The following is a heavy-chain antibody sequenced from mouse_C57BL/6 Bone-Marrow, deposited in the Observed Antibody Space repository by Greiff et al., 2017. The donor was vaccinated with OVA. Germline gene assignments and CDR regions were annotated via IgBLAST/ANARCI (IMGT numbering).Heavy chain of an antibody. CDR3: ARRRDTTVPYYFDY. V-gene: IGHV1-42*01. D-gene: IGHD1-1*01. J-gene: IGHJ2*01. CDR2: INPSTGGT. Sequence: EVQLQQSGPELVKPGASVKISCKASGYSFTGYYMNWVKQSPEKSLEWIGEINPSTGGTTYNQKFKAKATLTVDKSSSTAYMQLKSLTSEDSAVYYCARRRDTTVPYYFDYWGQGTTLTVSS. CDR1: GYSFTGYY.